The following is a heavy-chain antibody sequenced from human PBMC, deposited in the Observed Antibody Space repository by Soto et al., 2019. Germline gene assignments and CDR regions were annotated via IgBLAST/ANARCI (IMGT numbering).Heavy chain of an antibody. Sequence: SETLSLTCTVSGASISDNTYYWGWFRQPPGKGLEWVGSISTSGSTYSNPSLKSRVTISVDTSKNQFSLKLTSVTAADTAVFCWARLDGESGNWFDPWGQGTLVTVSS. V-gene: IGHV4-39*01. CDR3: ARLDGESGNWFDP. J-gene: IGHJ5*02. CDR2: ISTSGST. D-gene: IGHD4-17*01. CDR1: GASISDNTYY.